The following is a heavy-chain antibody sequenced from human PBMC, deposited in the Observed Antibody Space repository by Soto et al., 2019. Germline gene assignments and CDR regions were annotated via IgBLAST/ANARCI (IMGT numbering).Heavy chain of an antibody. CDR1: GFNFNGYD. V-gene: IGHV3-33*01. CDR3: ARAVDRALVGSPHYLDY. Sequence: GGSLRLSCAASGFNFNGYDMHWVRQAPGKGLEWVVVIWYDGNNNYYADPVKGRFTISRDNSQNTLYLQMNSLRAEDTAVYYCARAVDRALVGSPHYLDYWGQGTLVTVSS. J-gene: IGHJ4*01. CDR2: IWYDGNNN. D-gene: IGHD5-18*01.